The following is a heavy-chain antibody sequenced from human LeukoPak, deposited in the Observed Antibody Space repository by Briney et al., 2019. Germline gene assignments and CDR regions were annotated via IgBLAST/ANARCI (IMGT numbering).Heavy chain of an antibody. CDR3: ARGDTYYDILTHPDGAGMDV. D-gene: IGHD3-9*01. V-gene: IGHV7-4-1*02. J-gene: IGHJ6*02. CDR1: GYTFTSYA. Sequence: ASVKVSCTASGYTFTSYAMNWVRQAPGQGLEWMGWINTNTGNPTYAQGFTGRFVFSLDTSVSTAYLQISSLKAEDTAVYYCARGDTYYDILTHPDGAGMDVWGQGTTVTVSS. CDR2: INTNTGNP.